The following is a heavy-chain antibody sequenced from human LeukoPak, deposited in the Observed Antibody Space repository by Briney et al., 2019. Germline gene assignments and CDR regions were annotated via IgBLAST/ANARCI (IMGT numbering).Heavy chain of an antibody. J-gene: IGHJ4*02. CDR2: ISGSGGST. V-gene: IGHV3-23*01. Sequence: GGSLRLSCAASGFTFSSYGMSWVRQAPGKGLEWVSAISGSGGSTYYADSVKGRFTISRDNSKNTLYLQMNSLRAEDTAVYYCASESYDFWSGYYFYWGQGTLVTVSS. CDR1: GFTFSSYG. D-gene: IGHD3-3*01. CDR3: ASESYDFWSGYYFY.